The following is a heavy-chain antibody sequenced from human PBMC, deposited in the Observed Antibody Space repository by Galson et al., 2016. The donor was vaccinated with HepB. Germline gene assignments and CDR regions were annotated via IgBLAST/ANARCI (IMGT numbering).Heavy chain of an antibody. CDR3: ARKLRGSGYDY. CDR2: ISDSGRST. CDR1: GFSFSTYE. D-gene: IGHD5-12*01. V-gene: IGHV3-48*03. Sequence: SLRLSCAASGFSFSTYEMNWIRQTPGKGLEWVPYISDSGRSTHYIDSVEGRYTISRDNAKNTLDLQMNSLRADDTAVYYCARKLRGSGYDYWGQGTLVTVSS. J-gene: IGHJ4*02.